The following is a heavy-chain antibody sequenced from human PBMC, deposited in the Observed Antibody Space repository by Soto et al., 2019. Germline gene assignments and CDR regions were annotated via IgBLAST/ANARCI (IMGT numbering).Heavy chain of an antibody. Sequence: EAQLLESGGGLVQPGGSLRLSCSASGSTFSSYAMSWVRQAPGKGLEWVSAISGSGGSTYYADSVKGRFTISRDNSKNKLYLQMNSQRAEDRDVYYCAKDRRTGYSINWFDPWGQGTLVTVSS. J-gene: IGHJ5*02. CDR2: ISGSGGST. CDR1: GSTFSSYA. V-gene: IGHV3-23*01. D-gene: IGHD3-9*01. CDR3: AKDRRTGYSINWFDP.